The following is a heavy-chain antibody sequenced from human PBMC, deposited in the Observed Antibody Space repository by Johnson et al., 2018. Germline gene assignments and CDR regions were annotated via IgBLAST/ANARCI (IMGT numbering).Heavy chain of an antibody. V-gene: IGHV3-21*04. D-gene: IGHD1-14*01. CDR1: GFTFSSYS. J-gene: IGHJ6*02. Sequence: VQLVESGGGLVKPGGSLRLSCAASGFTFSSYSMNWVRQAPGKGLEWVSSISSSSSYIYYADSVKGRFTISRDNAKNSLYLQMNSLRAEDTAVYYCARDDREDSYYYYYGMDGWGQGTTVTVSS. CDR2: ISSSSSYI. CDR3: ARDDREDSYYYYYGMDG.